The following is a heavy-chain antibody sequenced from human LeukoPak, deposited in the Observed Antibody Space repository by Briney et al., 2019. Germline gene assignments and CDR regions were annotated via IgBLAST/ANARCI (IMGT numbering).Heavy chain of an antibody. CDR2: ISSSGSTI. V-gene: IGHV3-48*03. J-gene: IGHJ4*02. Sequence: GGSLRLSCAASGFTFSSYEMNWVRPAPGKGLEWVSYISSSGSTIYYADSVKGRFTISRDNAKNSLYLQMNSLRAEDTAVYYCARDPSTDYGDPPDYWGQGTLVTVSS. CDR1: GFTFSSYE. D-gene: IGHD4-17*01. CDR3: ARDPSTDYGDPPDY.